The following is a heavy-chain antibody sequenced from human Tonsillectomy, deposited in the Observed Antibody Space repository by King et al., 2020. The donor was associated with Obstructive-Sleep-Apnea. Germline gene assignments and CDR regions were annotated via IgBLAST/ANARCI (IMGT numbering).Heavy chain of an antibody. CDR2: IYHSGRT. D-gene: IGHD3-10*01. J-gene: IGHJ4*02. CDR3: ARTRGGMVFDF. CDR1: GDSISSDDDS. V-gene: IGHV4-30-2*01. Sequence: QLQESGSGLVKPSQTLSLTCGVSGDSISSDDDSWNWIRQPPGKGLEWIGYIYHSGRTPYSPSHKSRVTISVDRSKNQFSLNLSSATAADTAVYFCARTRGGMVFDFWGQGTLVTVSS.